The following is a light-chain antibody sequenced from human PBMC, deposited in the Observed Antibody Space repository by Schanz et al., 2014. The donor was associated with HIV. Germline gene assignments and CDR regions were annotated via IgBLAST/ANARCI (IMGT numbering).Light chain of an antibody. Sequence: DIQLSQSPSFLSASVGDRVTITCRASQGISSSLAWYQQKPGRAPKLLIFGASTLQSGVPSRFSGSGSGTDFSLTISCLQSEDVATYYCQQFHTYPLTFGQGTRLDIK. CDR2: GAS. CDR3: QQFHTYPLT. J-gene: IGKJ5*01. CDR1: QGISSS. V-gene: IGKV1-9*01.